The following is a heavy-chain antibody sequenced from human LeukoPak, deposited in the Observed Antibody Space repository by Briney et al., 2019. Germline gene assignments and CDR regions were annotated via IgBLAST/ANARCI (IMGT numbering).Heavy chain of an antibody. D-gene: IGHD2/OR15-2a*01. J-gene: IGHJ6*02. CDR3: ARDPPSTSDYGLDV. CDR1: GFTVSSSF. CDR2: TYTGGTT. V-gene: IGHV3-66*01. Sequence: GGSLRLSCAASGFTVSSSFMFWVRQAPGKGLEWVSVTYTGGTTNYVDSVKGRFTISRDNSKNTLYLQMSSLRVEDTAVYYCARDPPSTSDYGLDVWGQGTTVTVSS.